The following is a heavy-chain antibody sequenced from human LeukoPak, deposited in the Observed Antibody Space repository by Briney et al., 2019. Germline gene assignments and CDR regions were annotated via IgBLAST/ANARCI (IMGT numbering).Heavy chain of an antibody. CDR2: VNPRNGET. Sequence: ASVKVSFKTSGYTFSSYYLHWVRQAPGQGLEWMGIVNPRNGETKYAQRLRDRVTMTRDTSTSKVYMELSSLRSEDTALYYCAREKLGVYDSSGYTFDYWGQGTLVTVSS. V-gene: IGHV1-46*04. J-gene: IGHJ4*02. CDR1: GYTFSSYY. CDR3: AREKLGVYDSSGYTFDY. D-gene: IGHD3-22*01.